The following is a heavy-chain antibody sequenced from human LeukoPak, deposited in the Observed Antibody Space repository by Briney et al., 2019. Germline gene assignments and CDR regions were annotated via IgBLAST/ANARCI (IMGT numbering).Heavy chain of an antibody. CDR2: VYYGGSPTY. CDR1: GGSIISSY. Sequence: AETLSLTCSVSGGSIISSYWSWIRQPPGKGLEWIGYVYYGGSPTYNDNPALKSRVTISVDTSKNQLSLRLSSVTAADTAVYFCARIAAAGPFDYWGQGALVTVSS. V-gene: IGHV4-59*08. J-gene: IGHJ4*02. D-gene: IGHD6-13*01. CDR3: ARIAAAGPFDY.